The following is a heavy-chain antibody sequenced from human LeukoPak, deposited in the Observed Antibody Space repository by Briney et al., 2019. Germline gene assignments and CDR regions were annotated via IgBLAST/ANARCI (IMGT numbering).Heavy chain of an antibody. J-gene: IGHJ5*02. CDR3: AKDSVELLWFGPFDP. CDR1: GFTFSSYE. D-gene: IGHD3-10*01. V-gene: IGHV3-48*03. CDR2: ISSSGSTI. Sequence: GGSLRLSCAASGFTFSSYEMNWVRQAPGKGLEWVSYISSSGSTIYYADSVKGRFTISRDNAKNSLYLQMNSLRAEDTALYYCAKDSVELLWFGPFDPWGQGTLVTVSS.